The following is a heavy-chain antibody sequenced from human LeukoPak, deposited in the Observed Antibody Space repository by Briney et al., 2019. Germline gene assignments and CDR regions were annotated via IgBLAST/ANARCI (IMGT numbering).Heavy chain of an antibody. CDR1: GGSFSGYY. CDR2: INHSGST. D-gene: IGHD3-10*01. J-gene: IGHJ4*02. V-gene: IGHV4-34*01. CDR3: ARVSGSYYSDFDF. Sequence: SETLSLTCAVYGGSFSGYYWSWIRQPPGKGLEWIGEINHSGSTYYNPSLKSRATISADTSKNQFSLRLSSVTAADTAVYYCARVSGSYYSDFDFWGQGTLVTVSS.